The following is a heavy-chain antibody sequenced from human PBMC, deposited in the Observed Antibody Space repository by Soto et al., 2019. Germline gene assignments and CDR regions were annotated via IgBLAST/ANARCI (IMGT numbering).Heavy chain of an antibody. D-gene: IGHD3-3*01. CDR2: IYYSGST. CDR3: AGSRPGDFWSGYYDD. Sequence: SETLSLTCTVSGGSISSYYWSWIRQPPGKGLEWIGYIYYSGSTNYNPSLKSRVTISVDTSKNQFSLKLSSVTAADTAVYYCAGSRPGDFWSGYYDDWGQGTLVTVSS. J-gene: IGHJ4*02. CDR1: GGSISSYY. V-gene: IGHV4-59*01.